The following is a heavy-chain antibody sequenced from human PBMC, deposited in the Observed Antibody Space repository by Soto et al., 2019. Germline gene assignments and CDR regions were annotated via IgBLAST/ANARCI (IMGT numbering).Heavy chain of an antibody. V-gene: IGHV3-48*02. CDR3: VRDSGWAFDI. CDR1: GFSFSSYS. J-gene: IGHJ3*02. CDR2: LSSSKTYI. D-gene: IGHD6-19*01. Sequence: EVQLVESGGDLVHPGQSLRLSCAASGFSFSSYSMNWVRQAPGKGLEWISYLSSSKTYIWYADSVKGRFTISRDNAKNSLSLQMNSLRDEDTAVYYCVRDSGWAFDIWGLGTMVTVSS.